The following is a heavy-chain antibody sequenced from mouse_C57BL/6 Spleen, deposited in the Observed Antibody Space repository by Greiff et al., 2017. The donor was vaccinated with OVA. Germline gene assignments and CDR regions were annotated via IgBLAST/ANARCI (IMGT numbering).Heavy chain of an antibody. CDR3: ARCGTPSYAMDY. D-gene: IGHD1-1*02. J-gene: IGHJ4*01. CDR1: GYTFTSYW. V-gene: IGHV1-52*01. Sequence: QVQLQQPGAELVRPGSSVKLSCKASGYTFTSYWMHWVKQRPIQGLEWIGNIDPSDSETHYNQKFKDKATLTVDKSSSTAYMQLSSLTSEDSAVYYCARCGTPSYAMDYWGQGTSVTVSS. CDR2: IDPSDSET.